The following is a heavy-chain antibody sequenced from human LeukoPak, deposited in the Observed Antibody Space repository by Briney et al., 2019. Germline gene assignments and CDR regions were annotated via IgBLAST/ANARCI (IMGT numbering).Heavy chain of an antibody. CDR3: TTGLGDPLYFDY. Sequence: GGSLRLSCAASGFTFSNAWMSWVRQAPGKGLEGVGRIKSKTDGGTTDYAAPVKGRFTISRDDSKNTLYLQMNSLKTEDTAVYYCTTGLGDPLYFDYWGQGTLVTVSS. D-gene: IGHD4-17*01. CDR1: GFTFSNAW. J-gene: IGHJ4*02. V-gene: IGHV3-15*01. CDR2: IKSKTDGGTT.